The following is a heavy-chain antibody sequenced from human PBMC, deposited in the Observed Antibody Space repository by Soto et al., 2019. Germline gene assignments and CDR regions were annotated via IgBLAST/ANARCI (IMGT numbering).Heavy chain of an antibody. CDR1: GFTVSTKY. CDR3: ARDPWTADY. D-gene: IGHD3-3*01. V-gene: IGHV3-66*01. CDR2: IYSGGST. Sequence: EVQLVESGGGLVQPGGSLRLSCAASGFTVSTKYMSWVRQAPGKGLEWVSVIYSGGSTFYADSVRGRFTISRDNSKNTVNLHTNSLRATVTAVYYCARDPWTADYWGQGTLVTVSS. J-gene: IGHJ4*02.